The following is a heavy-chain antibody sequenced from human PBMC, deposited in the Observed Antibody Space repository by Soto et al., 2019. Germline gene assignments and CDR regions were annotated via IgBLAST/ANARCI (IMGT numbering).Heavy chain of an antibody. D-gene: IGHD2-8*01. Sequence: GASVKVSCKASGYTFTGYYMHWVRQAPGQGLEGMGWINPNSGGTNYAQKFQGRVTMTRDTSISTAYMELSRLRSDDTAVYYCARLRRYCTNGVCYQPYYYYGMDVWGQGTTVTVSS. J-gene: IGHJ6*02. V-gene: IGHV1-2*02. CDR3: ARLRRYCTNGVCYQPYYYYGMDV. CDR2: INPNSGGT. CDR1: GYTFTGYY.